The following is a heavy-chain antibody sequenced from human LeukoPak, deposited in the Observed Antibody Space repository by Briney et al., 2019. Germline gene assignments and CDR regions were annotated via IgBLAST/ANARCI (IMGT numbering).Heavy chain of an antibody. Sequence: ASVKVSCKASGYTFTSYDINWVRQATGQGLEWMGWMNPNSGNTGYAQKFQGGVTITRNTSISTAYMELSSLRSEDTAVYYCARGLGSSSGWYSYYYMDVWGKGTTVTVSS. CDR3: ARGLGSSSGWYSYYYMDV. J-gene: IGHJ6*03. V-gene: IGHV1-8*03. D-gene: IGHD6-19*01. CDR1: GYTFTSYD. CDR2: MNPNSGNT.